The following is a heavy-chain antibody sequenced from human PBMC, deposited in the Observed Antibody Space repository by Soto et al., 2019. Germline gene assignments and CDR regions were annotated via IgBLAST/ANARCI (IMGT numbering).Heavy chain of an antibody. CDR2: IWYDGSNK. Sequence: GGSLRLSCAASGFTFSSYGMHWVRQAPGKGLEWVAVIWYDGSNKYYADSVKGRFTISRDNSKNTLYLQMNSLRAEDTAVYYCATNYYYGSGSYQDGHFDYWGQGTLVTVSS. CDR1: GFTFSSYG. D-gene: IGHD3-10*01. CDR3: ATNYYYGSGSYQDGHFDY. V-gene: IGHV3-33*01. J-gene: IGHJ4*02.